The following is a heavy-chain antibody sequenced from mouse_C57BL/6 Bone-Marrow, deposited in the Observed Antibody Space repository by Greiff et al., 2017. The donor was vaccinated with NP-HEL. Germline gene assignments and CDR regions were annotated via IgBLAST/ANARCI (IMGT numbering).Heavy chain of an antibody. CDR2: INPSTGGT. J-gene: IGHJ1*03. CDR1: GYSFTGYY. CDR3: ARDGNWYFDV. D-gene: IGHD1-1*01. Sequence: EVKLVESGPELVKPGASVKISCKASGYSFTGYYMNWVKQSPEKSLEWIGEINPSTGGTTYNQKFKAKATLTVDKSSSTAYMQLKSLTSEDSAVYYCARDGNWYFDVWGTGTTVTVSS. V-gene: IGHV1-42*01.